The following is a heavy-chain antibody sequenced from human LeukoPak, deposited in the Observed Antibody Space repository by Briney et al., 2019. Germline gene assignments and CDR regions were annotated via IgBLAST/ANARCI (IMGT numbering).Heavy chain of an antibody. D-gene: IGHD5-18*01. V-gene: IGHV3-66*01. Sequence: PGGSLRLSCAASGFTVSSNFMSWVRQAPGQGLELVSVIYSGGNTYYADSVRGRFTIFRDNSKNTLYLQMNSLRAEDTAMYYCAGKYTYGLDWGQGTLVTVSS. CDR2: IYSGGNT. CDR3: AGKYTYGLD. J-gene: IGHJ4*02. CDR1: GFTVSSNF.